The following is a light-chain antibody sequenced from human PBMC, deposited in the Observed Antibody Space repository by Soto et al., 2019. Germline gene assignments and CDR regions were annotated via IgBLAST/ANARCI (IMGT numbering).Light chain of an antibody. Sequence: AIQMTQSPSSLSASVGDRVTITCRASQGIRNDLGWYQQKPGKAPKLLIYAASSLQSGVPSRFSGSGSGTDFTFTISSLQPEDFATYYCLQDYNYPPFGQGTKLEIK. J-gene: IGKJ2*01. CDR3: LQDYNYPP. V-gene: IGKV1-6*01. CDR2: AAS. CDR1: QGIRND.